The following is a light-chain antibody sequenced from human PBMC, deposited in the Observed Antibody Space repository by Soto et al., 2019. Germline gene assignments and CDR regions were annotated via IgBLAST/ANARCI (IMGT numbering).Light chain of an antibody. CDR2: VNSDGSH. J-gene: IGLJ2*01. V-gene: IGLV4-69*01. CDR1: SRHNSYA. Sequence: QLVLTQSPSASASLGASVKLTCTLSSRHNSYAIAWHQQQPDKGPRYLMKVNSDGSHNKGDGVPDRFSGSSSGAERYLTISSLQSEDEADYYCQTWETGFHLFGGGTKLTVL. CDR3: QTWETGFHL.